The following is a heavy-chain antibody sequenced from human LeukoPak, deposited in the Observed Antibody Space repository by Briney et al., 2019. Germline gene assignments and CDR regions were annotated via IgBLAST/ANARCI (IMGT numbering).Heavy chain of an antibody. CDR2: INHSGST. CDR1: GGSFSGYY. J-gene: IGHJ1*01. D-gene: IGHD3-10*01. V-gene: IGHV4-34*01. CDR3: ARPRTSSRYFQH. Sequence: SETLSLTCAVYGGSFSGYYWSWIRQPPGKGLEWIGEINHSGSTNYNPSLKSRVTISVDTSKNQFSLKLSSVTAADTAVYYCARPRTSSRYFQHWGQGTLVTVSS.